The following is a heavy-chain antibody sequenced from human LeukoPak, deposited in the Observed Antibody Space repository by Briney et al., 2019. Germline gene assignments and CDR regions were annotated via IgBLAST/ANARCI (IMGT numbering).Heavy chain of an antibody. CDR1: GFTFGNYA. V-gene: IGHV3-23*01. D-gene: IGHD2-21*01. J-gene: IGHJ6*03. CDR2: ASTDGTP. Sequence: PGGSLRLSCTVSGFTFGNYAMTWVRQGPGKGLESVSSASTDGTPYYANSVKGRFTISRDNSKSTLHLRMNSLRAEDTAVYYCAKLGHGGYYSYMDVWGKGTTVTVSS. CDR3: AKLGHGGYYSYMDV.